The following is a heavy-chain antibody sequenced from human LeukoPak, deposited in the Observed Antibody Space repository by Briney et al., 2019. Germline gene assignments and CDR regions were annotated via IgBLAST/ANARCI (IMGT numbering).Heavy chain of an antibody. CDR1: GFTFSSYA. D-gene: IGHD2-15*01. J-gene: IGHJ6*02. CDR2: ISGSGGST. V-gene: IGHV3-23*01. CDR3: AKVDRRYCSGGSCYSIYYYYGMDV. Sequence: GGSLRLSCAASGFTFSSYAMSWVRQAPGKRLEWVSAISGSGGSTYYADSVKGRFTISRDNSKNTLYLQMNSLRAEDTAVYYCAKVDRRYCSGGSCYSIYYYYGMDVWGQGTTVTVSS.